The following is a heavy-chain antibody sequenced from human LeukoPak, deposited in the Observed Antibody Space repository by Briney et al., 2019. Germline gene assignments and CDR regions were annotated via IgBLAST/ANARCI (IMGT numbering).Heavy chain of an antibody. CDR2: IYSGSST. CDR3: ARGPSGYHNT. Sequence: GGSLRLSCAPSEFSVCINYITCVRQAPGEGLEWGSHIYSGSSTYYADSVKGRFTISRDNSKKTPYLQMNSTSAEDKAVYYCARGPSGYHNTGGQGTLVTVSS. CDR1: EFSVCINY. J-gene: IGHJ4*02. V-gene: IGHV3-66*01. D-gene: IGHD3-22*01.